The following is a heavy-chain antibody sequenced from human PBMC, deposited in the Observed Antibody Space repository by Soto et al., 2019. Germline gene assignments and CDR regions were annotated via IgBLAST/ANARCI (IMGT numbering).Heavy chain of an antibody. V-gene: IGHV4-59*08. CDR2: IDYSGST. CDR1: GGSISSNS. Sequence: QVQLQESGPGLVKPSETLSLTCTVSGGSISSNSWSWIRQPPGKGLEYIGYIDYSGSTHYKASLKSRVTISVDTSKNQFSLKLSSVTAADTAIYYCARHRTGLDSWGQGTLVTVSS. CDR3: ARHRTGLDS. J-gene: IGHJ4*02. D-gene: IGHD3-9*01.